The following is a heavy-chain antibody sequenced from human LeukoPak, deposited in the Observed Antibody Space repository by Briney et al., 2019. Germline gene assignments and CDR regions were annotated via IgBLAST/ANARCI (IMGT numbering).Heavy chain of an antibody. CDR1: GVSISSYY. V-gene: IGHV4-59*08. D-gene: IGHD3-22*01. J-gene: IGHJ3*02. CDR3: ARHSIDSSGYSLDAFDI. CDR2: IYNIGST. Sequence: PSETLSLTCTVSGVSISSYYWSWIRQPPGKRLEWIGYIYNIGSTNYNPSLKSRVTISVDRSKNQISLKLSSVNAADTAVYYCARHSIDSSGYSLDAFDIWGQGTMVTVSS.